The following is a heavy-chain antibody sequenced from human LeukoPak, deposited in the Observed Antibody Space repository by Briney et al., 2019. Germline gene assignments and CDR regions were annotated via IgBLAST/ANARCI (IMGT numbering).Heavy chain of an antibody. D-gene: IGHD6-13*01. CDR3: ARRGFSSSWYFDY. V-gene: IGHV4-59*08. CDR2: IHYSGNT. Sequence: SETLSLTCTVSGGSISSYYWSWIRQPPGKGLEWIGFIHYSGNTNYNPSLKSRVTISVDTSKNQFSLRLSSVTAADTAVYYCARRGFSSSWYFDYWGRGTLVTVSS. J-gene: IGHJ4*02. CDR1: GGSISSYY.